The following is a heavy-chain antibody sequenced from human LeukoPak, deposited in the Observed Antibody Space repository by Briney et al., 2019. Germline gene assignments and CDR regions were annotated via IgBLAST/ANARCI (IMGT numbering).Heavy chain of an antibody. J-gene: IGHJ4*02. CDR2: ISIRSTYT. CDR3: AREGGDGYNVDF. V-gene: IGHV3-11*05. Sequence: GRSLRLSCAASGFTFSDYYMSWIRQAPGKGLEWVSHISIRSTYTNYADSVEGRFTISRDNAKNSLYLQMNSLRAEDTAVYYCAREGGDGYNVDFWGQGTLVTVSS. CDR1: GFTFSDYY. D-gene: IGHD5-24*01.